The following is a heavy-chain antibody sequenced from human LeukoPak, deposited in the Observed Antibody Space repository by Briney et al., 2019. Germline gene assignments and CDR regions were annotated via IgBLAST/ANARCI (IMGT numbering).Heavy chain of an antibody. CDR2: IKSESGGGTT. CDR1: GFTFSNAW. Sequence: GGSLRLSCAASGFTFSNAWMSWVRQAPGKGLDWVGRIKSESGGGTTDYAAPVKGRFTISRDDSKNTLYLQMNSLKTEDTAVYYCTTEGYYGSGSYSDYWGQGTLVTVSS. V-gene: IGHV3-15*01. D-gene: IGHD3-10*01. CDR3: TTEGYYGSGSYSDY. J-gene: IGHJ4*02.